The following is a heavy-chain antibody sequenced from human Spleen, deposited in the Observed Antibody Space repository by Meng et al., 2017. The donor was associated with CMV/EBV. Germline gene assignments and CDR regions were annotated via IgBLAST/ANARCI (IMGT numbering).Heavy chain of an antibody. CDR2: INSDGSTT. V-gene: IGHV3-74*01. CDR3: ARDFHGYYFDY. Sequence: GESLKISCAASGFSFNSYWMHWVRQAPGKGLVWVSRINSDGSTTNYADSVKGRFTISRDNAKNTLYLQMNSLRVEDTAIYYCARDFHGYYFDYWGQGTLVTVSS. CDR1: GFSFNSYW. J-gene: IGHJ4*02.